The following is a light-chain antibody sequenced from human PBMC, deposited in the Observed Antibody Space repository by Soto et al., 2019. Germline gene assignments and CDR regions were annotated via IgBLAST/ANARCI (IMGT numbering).Light chain of an antibody. CDR2: DSS. CDR1: QSISTY. J-gene: IGKJ1*01. CDR3: QQYHSWPA. V-gene: IGKV1-39*01. Sequence: DIQLTQSPSSLSASLGDRVTITCRASQSISTYLNWYQHKPGEAPKLLVYDSSTLQTGVPSRFSGSGFGAEFTLTISGLQPEDFATYYCQQYHSWPAFGQGTKVEIK.